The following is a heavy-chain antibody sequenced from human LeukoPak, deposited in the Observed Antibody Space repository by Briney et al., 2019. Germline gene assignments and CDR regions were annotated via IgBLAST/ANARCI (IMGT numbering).Heavy chain of an antibody. D-gene: IGHD5-12*01. CDR1: GGSISSSSYY. J-gene: IGHJ4*02. CDR3: ARGLEEDIVATSMDSGFDY. Sequence: SETLSLTCTVSGGSISSSSYYWGWIRQPPGRGLEWIGSIYYSGSTYYNPSLKSRVTISVDTSKNQFSLKLSSVTAADTAVYYCARGLEEDIVATSMDSGFDYWGQGTLVTVSS. V-gene: IGHV4-39*07. CDR2: IYYSGST.